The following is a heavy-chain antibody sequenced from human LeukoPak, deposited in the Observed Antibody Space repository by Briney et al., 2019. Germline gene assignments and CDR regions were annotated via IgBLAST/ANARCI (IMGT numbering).Heavy chain of an antibody. Sequence: AAVNVSCQACGCTFTGYYMHWLGQAPGQGLEWMGWINPNSCGTNYAQKFQGRVTMTRDTSISTAYMELSRLRSDDTAVYYCARGTTVYYYYYYGMDVWGQGTTVTVSS. J-gene: IGHJ6*02. V-gene: IGHV1-2*02. CDR2: INPNSCGT. CDR3: ARGTTVYYYYYYGMDV. CDR1: GCTFTGYY. D-gene: IGHD1-1*01.